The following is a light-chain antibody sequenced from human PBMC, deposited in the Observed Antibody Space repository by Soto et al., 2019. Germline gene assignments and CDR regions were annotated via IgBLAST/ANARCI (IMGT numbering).Light chain of an antibody. V-gene: IGKV3-11*01. CDR3: QHRHN. Sequence: EVVLTQSPATLSLSPGDRATLSCRASQSVSFDFAWYLQIPGQAPRLLIYDASNRAAGIPARFSGSGSETDFTLTNSSLEPEDFAVYYCQHRHNFGPGTKVDIK. CDR1: QSVSFD. CDR2: DAS. J-gene: IGKJ3*01.